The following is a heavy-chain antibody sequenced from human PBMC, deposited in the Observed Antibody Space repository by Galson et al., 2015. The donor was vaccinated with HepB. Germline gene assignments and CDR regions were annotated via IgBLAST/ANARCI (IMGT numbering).Heavy chain of an antibody. D-gene: IGHD6-19*01. CDR3: ARGAGGGWPIDY. CDR2: INHSGST. J-gene: IGHJ4*02. CDR1: VESFRDSY. Sequence: SETLSLNCAVYVESFRDSYWSWIRQPPGKGLEWIGEINHSGSTFYNPSLKSRATISVETSKNHVSLQLSSVTAADTAVYYCARGAGGGWPIDYWGQGTLVTVSS. V-gene: IGHV4-34*01.